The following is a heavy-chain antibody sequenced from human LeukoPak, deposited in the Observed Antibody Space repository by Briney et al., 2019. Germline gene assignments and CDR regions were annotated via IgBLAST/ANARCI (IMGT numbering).Heavy chain of an antibody. CDR1: GFTFSSYS. CDR3: ARLGGDAFDI. J-gene: IGHJ3*02. V-gene: IGHV3-21*01. Sequence: GGSLRLSCAASGFTFSSYSMDWVRQAPGKGLEWVSSISSSSSYIYYADSVKGRFTISRDNAKNSLYLQMNSLRAEDTAVYYCARLGGDAFDIWGQGTMVTVSS. CDR2: ISSSSSYI. D-gene: IGHD3-10*01.